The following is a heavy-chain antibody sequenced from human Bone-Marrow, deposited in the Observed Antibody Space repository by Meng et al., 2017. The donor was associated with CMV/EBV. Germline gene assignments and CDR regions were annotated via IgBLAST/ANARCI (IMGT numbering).Heavy chain of an antibody. CDR2: ISAYNGNT. J-gene: IGHJ6*01. Sequence: ASVKVSCKASGYTFTGYYMHWVRQAPGQRLEWMGWISAYNGNTNYAQKLQGRVTMTTDTSTSTAYMELRSLRSDDTAVYYCERVLSGRKGYYYYYGMDVWGQGNTVTVYS. CDR1: GYTFTGYY. V-gene: IGHV1-18*04. CDR3: ERVLSGRKGYYYYYGMDV. D-gene: IGHD2-15*01.